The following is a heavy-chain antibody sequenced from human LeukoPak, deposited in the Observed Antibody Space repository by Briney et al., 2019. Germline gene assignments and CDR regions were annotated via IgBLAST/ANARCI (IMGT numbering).Heavy chain of an antibody. J-gene: IGHJ4*02. CDR2: IYYSGST. Sequence: SETLSLTCTVSGGSISSYYWSWIRQPPGKGLEWIGYIYYSGSTNYNPSLKSRVTKSVDTSKNQFSLKLSSVTAADTAVYYCARGDILTGYYTAFDYWGQGTLVTVSS. CDR3: ARGDILTGYYTAFDY. D-gene: IGHD3-9*01. V-gene: IGHV4-59*01. CDR1: GGSISSYY.